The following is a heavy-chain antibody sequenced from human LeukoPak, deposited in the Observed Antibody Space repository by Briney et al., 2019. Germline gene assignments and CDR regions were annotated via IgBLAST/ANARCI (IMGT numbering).Heavy chain of an antibody. CDR3: ARDPYCLGGNCYPAPYYGMDV. CDR2: MNPNSDDT. D-gene: IGHD2-15*01. Sequence: ASVKVSCKASGYTFTSYDINWVRQAPGQGLEWMGYMNPNSDDTGYAQRFQGRVTITRNTSISTAYMELSSLRSEDTAVYYCARDPYCLGGNCYPAPYYGMDVWGQGTTVTVSS. V-gene: IGHV1-8*01. CDR1: GYTFTSYD. J-gene: IGHJ6*02.